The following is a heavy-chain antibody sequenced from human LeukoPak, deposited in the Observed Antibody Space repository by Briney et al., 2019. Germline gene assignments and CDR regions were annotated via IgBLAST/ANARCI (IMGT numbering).Heavy chain of an antibody. CDR3: ASQTVYDP. Sequence: PGGSLRLSCAASGFTFSSYAMHWVRQAPGKGLEWVAVISYDGSNKYYADSVKGRFTISRDNSKNTLYLQMNSLRAEDTAVYYCASQTVYDPWGQGTLVTVSS. V-gene: IGHV3-30-3*01. J-gene: IGHJ5*02. D-gene: IGHD5/OR15-5a*01. CDR1: GFTFSSYA. CDR2: ISYDGSNK.